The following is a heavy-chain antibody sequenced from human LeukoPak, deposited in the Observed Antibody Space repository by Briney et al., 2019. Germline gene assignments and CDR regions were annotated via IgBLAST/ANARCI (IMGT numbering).Heavy chain of an antibody. CDR1: GYTFTNYA. Sequence: ASVKVSCKASGYTFTNYAVHWVRQAPGQRLEWMGWINAGTGNTKYSQKFQGRVTISRDTSASTAYMELSSLRSEDTAVYYCAIVVVAATDNWFDSWGQGTLVTVSS. CDR2: INAGTGNT. CDR3: AIVVVAATDNWFDS. D-gene: IGHD2-15*01. V-gene: IGHV1-3*01. J-gene: IGHJ5*01.